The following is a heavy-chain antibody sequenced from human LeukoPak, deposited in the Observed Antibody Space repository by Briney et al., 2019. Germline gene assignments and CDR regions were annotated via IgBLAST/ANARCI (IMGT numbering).Heavy chain of an antibody. Sequence: GGSLRLSCAASGXTFSNYGMHWVRQAPGKGLEWVAVIWYDGSNKYYADSVKGRFTISRDNSANTLYLQMNSLRAEDTAVYYCVRVAVAANLNTGSAPGGKETLVTVS. CDR3: VRVAVAANLNTGSAP. V-gene: IGHV3-33*01. CDR2: IWYDGSNK. J-gene: IGHJ5*02. CDR1: GXTFSNYG. D-gene: IGHD6-19*01.